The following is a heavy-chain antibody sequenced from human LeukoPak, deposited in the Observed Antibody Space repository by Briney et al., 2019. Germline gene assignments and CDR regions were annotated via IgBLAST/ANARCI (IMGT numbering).Heavy chain of an antibody. J-gene: IGHJ6*03. D-gene: IGHD6-13*01. CDR3: ARGDWQLDVWYYYYMDV. Sequence: ASVKVSCKAPGYTFTSYAMNWVRQAPGQGLEWMGWINTNAWNPTYAQGFTGRFVFSLDTSVSTAYLQISSLKAEDTAVYYCARGDWQLDVWYYYYMDVWGKGTTVTVSS. CDR2: INTNAWNP. V-gene: IGHV7-4-1*02. CDR1: GYTFTSYA.